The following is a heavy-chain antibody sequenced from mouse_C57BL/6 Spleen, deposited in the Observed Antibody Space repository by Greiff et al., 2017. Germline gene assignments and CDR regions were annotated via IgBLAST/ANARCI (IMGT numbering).Heavy chain of an antibody. V-gene: IGHV1-81*01. J-gene: IGHJ4*01. D-gene: IGHD3-2*02. CDR3: ARTAAQAPAMDY. Sequence: QVQLQQSGAELARPGASVKLSCTASGYTFTSYGISWVKQRTGQGLEWIGEIYPRSGNTYYNAKFKGKATLTADKSSSTAYMELRSLTSEDSAVYFCARTAAQAPAMDYWGKGTSVTVSS. CDR2: IYPRSGNT. CDR1: GYTFTSYG.